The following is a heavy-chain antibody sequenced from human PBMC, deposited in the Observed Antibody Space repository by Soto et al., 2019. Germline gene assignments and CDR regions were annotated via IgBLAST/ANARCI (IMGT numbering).Heavy chain of an antibody. D-gene: IGHD3-3*01. J-gene: IGHJ4*02. Sequence: PGGSLRLSCAASGFTFSSYAMSWVRQAPGKGLEWVSAISGSGGSTYYADSVKGRFTISRDNSKNTLYLQMNSLRAEDTAVYYCAKDASAYYDFWSGSPRGDYWGQGTLVTVSS. CDR2: ISGSGGST. V-gene: IGHV3-23*01. CDR1: GFTFSSYA. CDR3: AKDASAYYDFWSGSPRGDY.